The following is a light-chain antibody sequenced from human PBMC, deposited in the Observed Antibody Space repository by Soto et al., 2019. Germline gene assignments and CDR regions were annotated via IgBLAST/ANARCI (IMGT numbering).Light chain of an antibody. CDR3: LQRSAWPLT. J-gene: IGKJ3*01. CDR2: DAS. Sequence: EIVLTQSPATPSLSPGERATLSCRASQNIDTYLDWYQQKPGQSPRLPIFDASSRATGTPARFSGSGSGTDFTLTISSLEPEDFALYHCLQRSAWPLTFGPGTKVDIK. V-gene: IGKV3-11*01. CDR1: QNIDTY.